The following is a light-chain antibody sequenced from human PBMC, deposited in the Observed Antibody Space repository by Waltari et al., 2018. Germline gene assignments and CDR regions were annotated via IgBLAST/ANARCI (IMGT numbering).Light chain of an antibody. J-gene: IGLJ2*01. CDR3: QAWVSSTVV. Sequence: SYELTQPPSVSVSPGQTASITCSGDKLGDKYACWYQQKPGQSPVLVIYQDSKRPSGIPERFSGSNSGNTATLTISGTQAMDEADYYCQAWVSSTVVFGG. CDR1: KLGDKY. CDR2: QDS. V-gene: IGLV3-1*01.